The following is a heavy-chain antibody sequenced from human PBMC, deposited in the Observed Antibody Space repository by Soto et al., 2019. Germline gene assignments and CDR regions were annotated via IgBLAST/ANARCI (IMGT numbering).Heavy chain of an antibody. CDR1: GFTLSSYH. D-gene: IGHD4-17*01. CDR2: TNINSGTI. J-gene: IGHJ6*02. V-gene: IGHV3-48*03. CDR3: ARDGTTGTTNYHYAMDV. Sequence: VGSLRLSCAASGFTLSSYHMDWVRQAPGKGLEWVSYTNINSGTIHYADSVKGRFTISRDNAKNSLYLQMDSLRAEDTAVYFCARDGTTGTTNYHYAMDVWGQGTTVTVSS.